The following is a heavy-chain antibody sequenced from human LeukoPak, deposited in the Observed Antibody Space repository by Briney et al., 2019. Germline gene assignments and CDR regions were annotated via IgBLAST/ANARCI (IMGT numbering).Heavy chain of an antibody. CDR1: GGSISSSSYD. J-gene: IGHJ6*02. Sequence: SETLSLTCTVSGGSISSSSYDWGWIRQPPGKGLEWIGSIYYSGSTYYNPSLKSRVTISVDTSKNQFSLKLSSVTAADTAVYYCASCSSPSCYYLGYYGMDVWGQGTTVTVSS. D-gene: IGHD2-2*01. CDR3: ASCSSPSCYYLGYYGMDV. V-gene: IGHV4-39*01. CDR2: IYYSGST.